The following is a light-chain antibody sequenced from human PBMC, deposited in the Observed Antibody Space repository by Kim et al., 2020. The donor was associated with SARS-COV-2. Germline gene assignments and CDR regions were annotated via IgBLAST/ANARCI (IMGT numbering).Light chain of an antibody. J-gene: IGLJ1*01. CDR2: QDT. CDR1: NLGDKY. Sequence: SGATGKTASISCTGDNLGDKYASWYQQKPGQSPVLVINQDTKRPSGIPERFSGSNSGNTATLTISGTQPMDEADYYCQTWDSNTYVFGTGTRVTVL. V-gene: IGLV3-1*01. CDR3: QTWDSNTYV.